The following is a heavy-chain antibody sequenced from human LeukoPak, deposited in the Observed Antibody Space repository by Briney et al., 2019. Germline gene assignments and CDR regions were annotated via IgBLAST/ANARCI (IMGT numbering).Heavy chain of an antibody. CDR2: ISWNSGSI. Sequence: GGSLRLSCAASGFTFDDYAMHWVRQAPGKGLEWVSGISWNSGSIGYADSVKGRFTISRDNAKNSLYLQTNSLRAEDTALYYCAKGNGDYPNYFDYWGQGTLVTVSS. J-gene: IGHJ4*02. CDR1: GFTFDDYA. V-gene: IGHV3-9*01. D-gene: IGHD4-17*01. CDR3: AKGNGDYPNYFDY.